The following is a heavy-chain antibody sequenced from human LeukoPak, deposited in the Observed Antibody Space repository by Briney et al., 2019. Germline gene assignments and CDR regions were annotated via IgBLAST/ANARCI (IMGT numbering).Heavy chain of an antibody. CDR3: ARARWSSTGWFLGY. V-gene: IGHV3-74*01. J-gene: IGHJ4*02. Sequence: GGSLRLSCAASGGTFSSYWMHWVRQAPGKGLVWVSRVNPQGSGTSYTDSVKGRFTISRDNAKDALHLRMDNLRVEDTAVYYCARARWSSTGWFLGYWGQGTLVTVSS. CDR2: VNPQGSGT. CDR1: GGTFSSYW. D-gene: IGHD6-19*01.